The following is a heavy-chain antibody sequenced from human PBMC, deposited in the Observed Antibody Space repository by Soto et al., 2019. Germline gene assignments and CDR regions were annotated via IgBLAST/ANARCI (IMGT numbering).Heavy chain of an antibody. Sequence: EVQVVESGGDLVEPGGSLRLSCVTSGFMFSSAWMSWVRQAPGKGLEWVARIKSTKDGGARDYAAPVNGRFSISRDDTKSTVYLKMNSLSVEDTALYYCVEGWNDFWGQGTLVTVSS. CDR1: GFMFSSAW. CDR3: VEGWNDF. V-gene: IGHV3-15*01. J-gene: IGHJ4*02. CDR2: IKSTKDGGAR. D-gene: IGHD1-1*01.